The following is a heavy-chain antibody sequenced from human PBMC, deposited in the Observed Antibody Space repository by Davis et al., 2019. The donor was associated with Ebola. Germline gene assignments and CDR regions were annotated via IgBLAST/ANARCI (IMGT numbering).Heavy chain of an antibody. CDR3: GRGGLEPVDF. Sequence: GESLKISCAASGVTLSSNAMSWVRQAPGKGLEWVAGLGSNSVTHYTDSVKGRFTISRDNAKNTLYLQMSSLRVEDTAVYYCGRGGLEPVDFWGQGTLVTVSS. V-gene: IGHV3-66*01. CDR2: LGSNSVT. J-gene: IGHJ4*02. CDR1: GVTLSSNA. D-gene: IGHD1-1*01.